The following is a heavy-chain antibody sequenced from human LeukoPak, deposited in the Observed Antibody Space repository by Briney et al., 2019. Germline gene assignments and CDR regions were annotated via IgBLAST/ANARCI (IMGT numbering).Heavy chain of an antibody. CDR1: RFTFSSYA. D-gene: IGHD4-17*01. Sequence: GGSLRLSCAASRFTFSSYAMHWVRQAPGKGLEWVAVISYDGSNKYYADSVKGRFTISRDNSKNTLYLQMNSLRAEDTAVYYCARVGARQILEYWGQGTLVTVSS. V-gene: IGHV3-30-3*01. J-gene: IGHJ4*02. CDR3: ARVGARQILEY. CDR2: ISYDGSNK.